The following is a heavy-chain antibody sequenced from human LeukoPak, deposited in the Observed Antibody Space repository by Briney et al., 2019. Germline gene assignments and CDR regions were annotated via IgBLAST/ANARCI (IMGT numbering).Heavy chain of an antibody. CDR2: ISYDGSNK. CDR1: GFTFSSYG. V-gene: IGHV3-30*18. D-gene: IGHD2-15*01. Sequence: GGSLRLSCAASGFTFSSYGMHWVRQAPGKGLEGVAVISYDGSNKYYADSVKGRFTISRDNSKNTLYLQMNSLRDEDTAVYYCANRLGYCSGGSCYSAAFDIWGQGTMVTVSS. J-gene: IGHJ3*02. CDR3: ANRLGYCSGGSCYSAAFDI.